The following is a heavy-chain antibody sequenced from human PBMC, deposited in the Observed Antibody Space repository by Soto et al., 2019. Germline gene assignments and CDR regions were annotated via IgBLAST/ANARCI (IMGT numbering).Heavy chain of an antibody. CDR1: GGTFSSYA. V-gene: IGHV1-69*13. CDR3: ARVLGKVAAAGKNYYYYGMDV. Sequence: VASVKVSCKASGGTFSSYAISWVRQAPGQGLEWMGGIIPIFGTANYAQKFQGRVTITADESTSTAYMELSSLRSEDTAVYYCARVLGKVAAAGKNYYYYGMDVWGHGTTVTVSS. J-gene: IGHJ6*02. D-gene: IGHD6-13*01. CDR2: IIPIFGTA.